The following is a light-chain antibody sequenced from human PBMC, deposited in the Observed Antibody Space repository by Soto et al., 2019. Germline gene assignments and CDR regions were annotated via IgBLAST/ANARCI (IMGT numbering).Light chain of an antibody. CDR2: GAS. CDR1: QSVRTNY. CDR3: QQHDSSPRGYT. J-gene: IGKJ2*01. V-gene: IGKV3-20*01. Sequence: ELVLTQSPGSLSLSPGERATLSCRASQSVRTNYLAWYQQKPGQAPRLLIYGASNRATGIPDKFSGSGSGTDFTLTISRVEPEDFAVYYCQQHDSSPRGYTFGQGTKLEIK.